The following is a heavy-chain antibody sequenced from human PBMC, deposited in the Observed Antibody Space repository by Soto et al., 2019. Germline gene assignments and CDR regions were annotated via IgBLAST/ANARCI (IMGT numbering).Heavy chain of an antibody. CDR1: GFTFSSYW. Sequence: PGGSLRLSCAASGFTFSSYWMHWVRQAPGKGLVWVSRINSDGSSTSYADSVKGRFTISRDNAKNTLYLQMNSLRAEDTAVYYCAIFFLTYPVDYWGQGTLVTVSS. D-gene: IGHD3-16*01. J-gene: IGHJ4*02. CDR3: AIFFLTYPVDY. CDR2: INSDGSST. V-gene: IGHV3-74*01.